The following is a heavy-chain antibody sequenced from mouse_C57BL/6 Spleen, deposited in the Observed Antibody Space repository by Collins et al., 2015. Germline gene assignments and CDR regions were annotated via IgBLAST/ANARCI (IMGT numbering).Heavy chain of an antibody. D-gene: IGHD2-5*01. J-gene: IGHJ3*01. V-gene: IGHV5-12*01. CDR1: GFTFSDYY. Sequence: EVKLVESGGGLVQPGGSLKLSCAASGFTFSDYYMYWVRQTPEKRLEWVAYISNGGGSTYYPDTVKGRFTISRDNAKNTLYLQMSRLKSEDTAMYYCASSNYGYFGFAYWGQGDSGHCLC. CDR2: ISNGGGST. CDR3: ASSNYGYFGFAY.